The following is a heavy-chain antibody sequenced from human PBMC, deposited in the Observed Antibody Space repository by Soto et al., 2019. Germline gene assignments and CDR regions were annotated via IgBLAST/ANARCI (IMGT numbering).Heavy chain of an antibody. CDR3: ARQMDGAIYYYYGMDV. CDR1: GYSFTSYW. Sequence: PGESLKISCKGSGYSFTSYWVSWVRQMPGKGLEWMGRIDPSDSYTNYSPSFQGHVTISADKSISTAYLQWSSLKASDTAMYYCARQMDGAIYYYYGMDVWGQGTTVTVSS. CDR2: IDPSDSYT. J-gene: IGHJ6*02. D-gene: IGHD2-2*02. V-gene: IGHV5-10-1*01.